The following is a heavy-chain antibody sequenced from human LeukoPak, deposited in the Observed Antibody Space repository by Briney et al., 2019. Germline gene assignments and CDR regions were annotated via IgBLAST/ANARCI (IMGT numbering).Heavy chain of an antibody. CDR3: SKMAPSSVY. V-gene: IGHV1-2*02. J-gene: IGHJ4*02. D-gene: IGHD5-24*01. CDR1: GYTFTGYY. CDR2: INPNSGGT. Sequence: ASVKVSCTASGYTFTGYYMHWVRQAPGQGLEWVGWINPNSGGTNYAQKFQGRVTMTRGTSISTAYMELRRLRSDDTSVYYCSKMAPSSVYWGQGTLVTVSS.